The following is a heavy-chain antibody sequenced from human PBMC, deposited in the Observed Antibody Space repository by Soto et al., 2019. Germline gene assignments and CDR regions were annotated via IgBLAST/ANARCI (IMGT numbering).Heavy chain of an antibody. Sequence: PSETLSLTCAVSGGSISSSNWWSWVRQPPGKGLEWIGEIYHSGSTNYNPSLKSRVTISVDESNNQFSLELTSVTAADTAVYYCARDAPGSGFDPWGQGTQVTVSS. J-gene: IGHJ5*02. CDR1: GGSISSSNW. CDR3: ARDAPGSGFDP. V-gene: IGHV4-4*02. CDR2: IYHSGST.